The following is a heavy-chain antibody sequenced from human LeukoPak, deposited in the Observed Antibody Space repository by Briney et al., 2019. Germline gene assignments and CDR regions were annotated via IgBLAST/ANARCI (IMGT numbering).Heavy chain of an antibody. Sequence: PGGSLRLSCAASGFTLSSNYMSWVRQAPGKGLEWVSVIYSGGSTYYADSVKGRFTIARDNSKNTLYLQMNSLRAKDTPVYYCARDRLSPWQPAQGWGQGTLVTVSS. CDR1: GFTLSSNY. D-gene: IGHD5-24*01. J-gene: IGHJ4*02. V-gene: IGHV3-53*05. CDR3: ARDRLSPWQPAQG. CDR2: IYSGGST.